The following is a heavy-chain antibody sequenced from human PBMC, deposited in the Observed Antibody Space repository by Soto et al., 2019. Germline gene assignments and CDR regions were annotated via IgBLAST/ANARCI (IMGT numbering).Heavy chain of an antibody. D-gene: IGHD2-2*03. J-gene: IGHJ4*02. CDR3: ARGLELDIAYDY. Sequence: SETLSLTCTVSGGSISSGDYYWSWIRQPPGKGLEWIGYIYYSGSTYYDPSPKSRVTISVDTSKNQFSLKLSSVTAADTAVYYCARGLELDIAYDYWGQGTLVTVSS. CDR2: IYYSGST. CDR1: GGSISSGDYY. V-gene: IGHV4-30-4*01.